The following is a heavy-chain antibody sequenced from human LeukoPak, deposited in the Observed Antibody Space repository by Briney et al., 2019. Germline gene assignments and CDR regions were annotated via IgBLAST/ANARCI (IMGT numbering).Heavy chain of an antibody. V-gene: IGHV4-59*08. CDR2: IDYSGST. J-gene: IGHJ4*02. CDR1: GGSISSYY. CDR3: ARHGGSWTSDS. Sequence: LEPLSLTCTVSGGSISSYYWSWIRQPPGKGLEWIGYIDYSGSTNYNPSLKSRVTISVDTSKNQFFLKLSSVTAADTAVYYCARHGGSWTSDSWGQGTLVTVSS. D-gene: IGHD6-13*01.